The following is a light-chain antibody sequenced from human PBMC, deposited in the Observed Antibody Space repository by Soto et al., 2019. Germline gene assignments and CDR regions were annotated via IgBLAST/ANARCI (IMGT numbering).Light chain of an antibody. CDR3: QQRSNWPYTVT. Sequence: PGERATLSCRASQRVSSYLAWYQQKPGQAPRLLIYDASNRATGIPARFSGSGSGTDFTLTISSLEPEDFAVYYCQQRSNWPYTVTFGPGTKVDIK. CDR1: QRVSSY. V-gene: IGKV3-11*01. J-gene: IGKJ3*01. CDR2: DAS.